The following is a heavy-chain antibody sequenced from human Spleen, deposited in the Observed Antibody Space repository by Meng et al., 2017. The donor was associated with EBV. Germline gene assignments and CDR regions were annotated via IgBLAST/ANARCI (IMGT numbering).Heavy chain of an antibody. J-gene: IGHJ1*01. CDR1: GYTFSSYG. CDR2: ISDYNGTT. D-gene: IGHD5-12*01. V-gene: IGHV1-18*01. CDR3: ARDGGGEYSGYDRYFQH. Sequence: QLQLGESGAEVKKPGASGKVSCKASGYTFSSYGISWVRQAPGQGLEWMGWISDYNGTTNYAQKVQGRVTMTTDTSTSTAYMELRSLRSDDTAVYYCARDGGGEYSGYDRYFQHWGQGTLVTVSS.